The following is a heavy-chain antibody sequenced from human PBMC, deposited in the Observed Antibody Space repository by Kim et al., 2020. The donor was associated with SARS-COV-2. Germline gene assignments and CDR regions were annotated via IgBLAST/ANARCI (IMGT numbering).Heavy chain of an antibody. D-gene: IGHD3-16*01. V-gene: IGHV3-73*01. CDR2: YAT. CDR3: TRHRGTLDY. Sequence: YATETAASVNGRFTISRDDSKNTAYLQMNSLKTEDTAVYYCTRHRGTLDYWGQGTLVTVSS. J-gene: IGHJ4*02.